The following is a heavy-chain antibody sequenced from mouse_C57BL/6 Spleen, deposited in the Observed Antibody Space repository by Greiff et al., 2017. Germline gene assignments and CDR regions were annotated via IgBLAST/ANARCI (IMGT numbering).Heavy chain of an antibody. D-gene: IGHD2-5*01. J-gene: IGHJ2*02. CDR2: IHPNSGST. Sequence: QVQLQQPGAELVKPGASVKLSCKASGYTFTSYWMHWVKQRPGQGLEWIGMIHPNSGSTNYNEKFKSKATLTVDKSSSTAYMQLSSLTSEDSAVYCCARSDSNSGIDYWGQGTSLTVSS. CDR1: GYTFTSYW. CDR3: ARSDSNSGIDY. V-gene: IGHV1-64*01.